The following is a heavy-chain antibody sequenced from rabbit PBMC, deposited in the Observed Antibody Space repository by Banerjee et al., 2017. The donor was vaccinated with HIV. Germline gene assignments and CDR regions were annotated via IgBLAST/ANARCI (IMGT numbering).Heavy chain of an antibody. CDR3: ARGYTDAGADGATYFDL. J-gene: IGHJ4*01. Sequence: QEQLVESGGGLVQPEGSLTLTCTASGFSFSSSYYMCWVRQAPGKGLEWIACIDSYTGDTDYATGVNGRFTVSTTSSTTVTLRMTSLPAADTATYFCARGYTDAGADGATYFDLWGPGTLVTVS. V-gene: IGHV1S45*01. CDR1: GFSFSSSYY. D-gene: IGHD4-2*01. CDR2: IDSYTGDT.